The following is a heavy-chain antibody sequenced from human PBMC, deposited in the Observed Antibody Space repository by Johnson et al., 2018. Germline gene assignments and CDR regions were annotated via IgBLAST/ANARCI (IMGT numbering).Heavy chain of an antibody. J-gene: IGHJ6*03. Sequence: QVQLVQSGGGVVQPGRSLRLSCAASGFTFSSYGMHWVRQAPAKGLEWVAVIWYDGTNTYYADSVKGRFTISRDNAKNSLYLQMNSLRAEDTAVYYCARDRESYYYDSSGYPYYMDVWGKGTTVTVSS. D-gene: IGHD3-22*01. CDR1: GFTFSSYG. CDR3: ARDRESYYYDSSGYPYYMDV. V-gene: IGHV3-33*01. CDR2: IWYDGTNT.